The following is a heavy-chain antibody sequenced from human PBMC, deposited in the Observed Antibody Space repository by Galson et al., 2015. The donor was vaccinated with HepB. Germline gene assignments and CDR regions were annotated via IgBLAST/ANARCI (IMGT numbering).Heavy chain of an antibody. J-gene: IGHJ4*02. Sequence: SLRLSCAASGFTFSSFWMSWVRQAPGKGLEWVANIKQDGSEKYYVDSVKGRFTISRDNAKNSLYLQMNSLRAEDTAVYYCARVPPPDYDFLDYWGQGTLVTISS. CDR1: GFTFSSFW. CDR2: IKQDGSEK. CDR3: ARVPPPDYDFLDY. D-gene: IGHD3-3*01. V-gene: IGHV3-7*01.